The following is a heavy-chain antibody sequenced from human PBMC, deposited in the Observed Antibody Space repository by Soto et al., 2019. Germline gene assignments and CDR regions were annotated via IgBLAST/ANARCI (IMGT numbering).Heavy chain of an antibody. CDR2: VSHDGNNQ. D-gene: IGHD2-21*01. CDR1: GFTFSNYA. V-gene: IGHV3-30-3*01. CDR3: ARDGATQMWRPWYFDL. Sequence: QVQLVESGGGVVQPGRSLRLSCAVSGFTFSNYAMHWVRQAPGKGLEWVAIVSHDGNNQYYADSAQGRFTISRDNSENTLYLQMNSLRTEDTAVFYCARDGATQMWRPWYFDLWGRGTLVTVSS. J-gene: IGHJ2*01.